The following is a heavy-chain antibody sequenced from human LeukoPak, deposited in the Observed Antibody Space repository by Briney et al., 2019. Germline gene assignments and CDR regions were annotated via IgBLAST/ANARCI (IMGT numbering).Heavy chain of an antibody. D-gene: IGHD5-12*01. CDR2: MYYSGST. CDR1: GDSISTYY. Sequence: SETLSLTCTVSGDSISTYYWSWIRQPPGKGLEWIGYMYYSGSTNYNPSLKSRVTISLDTPKNQFSLRLNSVTAADTDVYYCARGVAGYGPYDYWGQGTLVTVSS. CDR3: ARGVAGYGPYDY. V-gene: IGHV4-59*01. J-gene: IGHJ4*02.